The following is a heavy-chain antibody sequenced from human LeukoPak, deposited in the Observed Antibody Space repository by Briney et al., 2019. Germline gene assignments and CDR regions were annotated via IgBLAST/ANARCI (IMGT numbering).Heavy chain of an antibody. Sequence: GASVKVSCKASGYTLTSYGISWVRQAPGQGLEWMGWISAYNGNTNYAQKLQGRVTMTTDTSTSTAYMELRSLRSDDTAVYYCARIWMATITGGYYYYGMDVWGQGTTVTVSS. J-gene: IGHJ6*02. D-gene: IGHD5-24*01. V-gene: IGHV1-18*01. CDR3: ARIWMATITGGYYYYGMDV. CDR2: ISAYNGNT. CDR1: GYTLTSYG.